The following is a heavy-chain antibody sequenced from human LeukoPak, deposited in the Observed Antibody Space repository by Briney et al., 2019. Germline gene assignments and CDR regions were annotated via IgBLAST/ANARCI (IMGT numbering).Heavy chain of an antibody. V-gene: IGHV3-23*01. D-gene: IGHD3-10*01. CDR2: ISGSGGST. J-gene: IGHJ4*02. CDR1: GFTFSSYA. CDR3: ANHYGSGSYETLDY. Sequence: GGSLRLSCTASGFTFSSYAMSWVRQAPGKGLEWVSAISGSGGSTYYADSVKGRFTISRDNSKNTLYLQMNSLGAEDTAVYYCANHYGSGSYETLDYWGQGTLVTVSS.